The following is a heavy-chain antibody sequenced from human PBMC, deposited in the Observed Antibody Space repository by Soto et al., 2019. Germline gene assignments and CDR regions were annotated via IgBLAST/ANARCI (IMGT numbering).Heavy chain of an antibody. J-gene: IGHJ4*01. CDR1: GGSVSSNSAD. CDR3: ARGEQYSGRIFDY. D-gene: IGHD1-26*01. CDR2: TYYRSKWYY. Sequence: QTLSLTCSITGGSVSSNSADWGWVRQSPSRGLEWLGRTYYRSKWYYEYAVSVRGRITINPDTSKNQYSLQLNSVTPEDTAVYFCARGEQYSGRIFDYWGQGTLVTVSS. V-gene: IGHV6-1*01.